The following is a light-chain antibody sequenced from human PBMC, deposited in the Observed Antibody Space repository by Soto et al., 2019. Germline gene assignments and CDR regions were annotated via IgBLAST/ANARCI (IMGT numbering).Light chain of an antibody. Sequence: DIVLTQTPLTASVTPGQPASFSCGSSESLLHSDGNTYLSWLHQRPGQPPRLLLYQISKQFSGVPDRFSGSGAGTNFTLKISRVEVEDVGTFFCMQSSHLRTFGQGTKVEI. CDR1: ESLLHSDGNTY. V-gene: IGKV2-24*01. J-gene: IGKJ1*01. CDR3: MQSSHLRT. CDR2: QIS.